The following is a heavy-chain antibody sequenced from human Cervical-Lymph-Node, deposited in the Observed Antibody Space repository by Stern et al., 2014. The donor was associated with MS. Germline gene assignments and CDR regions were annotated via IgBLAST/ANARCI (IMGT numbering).Heavy chain of an antibody. CDR3: AHRSTSVAGAWAS. V-gene: IGHV2-5*09. CDR1: GFSLTTSGVG. D-gene: IGHD1-26*01. J-gene: IGHJ5*02. CDR2: LYWDDEK. Sequence: QVTLKESGPTLVKPTQTLTLTCDFSGFSLTTSGVGVGWIRQPPGKALERLALLYWDDEKRYRPYRKNRLSIITDPAKNQVVLTMTNMDPVDTGTYYCAHRSTSVAGAWASWGQGILVVVSS.